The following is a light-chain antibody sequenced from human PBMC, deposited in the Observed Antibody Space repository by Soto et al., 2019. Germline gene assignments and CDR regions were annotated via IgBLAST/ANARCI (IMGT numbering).Light chain of an antibody. CDR3: QQYVSWT. V-gene: IGKV3-20*01. Sequence: EIVLTQSLGTLSVSPGERATLTCRASQTIISNYLAWYQQKPGQAPSLLIYGTSSRATGIPDRFSGSGSGTDFTLTISRLEPEDSAIYYCQQYVSWTFGQGTKVEIK. J-gene: IGKJ1*01. CDR2: GTS. CDR1: QTIISNY.